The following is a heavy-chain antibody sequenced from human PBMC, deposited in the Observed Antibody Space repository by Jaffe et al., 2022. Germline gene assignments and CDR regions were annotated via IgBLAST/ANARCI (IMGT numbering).Heavy chain of an antibody. J-gene: IGHJ6*03. CDR3: ATLRCSSSTSCYEGYYYYYYMDV. CDR1: GGTFSSYA. V-gene: IGHV1-69*01. CDR2: IIPIFGTA. D-gene: IGHD2-2*01. Sequence: QVQLVQSGAEVKKPGSSVKVSCKASGGTFSSYAISWVRQAPGQGLEWMGGIIPIFGTANYAQKFQGRVTITADESTSTAYMELSSLRSEDTAVYYCATLRCSSSTSCYEGYYYYYYMDVWGKGTTVTVSS.